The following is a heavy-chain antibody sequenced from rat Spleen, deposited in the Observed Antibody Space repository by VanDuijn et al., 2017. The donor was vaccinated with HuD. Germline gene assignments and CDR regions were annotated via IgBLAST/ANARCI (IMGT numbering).Heavy chain of an antibody. J-gene: IGHJ4*01. CDR1: GFSLTSYD. CDR2: IWGNGNT. Sequence: QVQLKESGPGLVQPSQTLSLTCTVSGFSLTSYDMHWVRQPPGKGLEWMGVIWGNGNTHYNSALKSRLSISRDTSKSQVFLKMNGLQTEDTAIYFCTRGGAAGVMDAWGQGASVTVSS. D-gene: IGHD1-2*01. V-gene: IGHV2-13*01. CDR3: TRGGAAGVMDA.